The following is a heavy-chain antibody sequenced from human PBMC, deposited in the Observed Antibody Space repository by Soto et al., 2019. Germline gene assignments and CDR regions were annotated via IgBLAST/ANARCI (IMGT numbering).Heavy chain of an antibody. CDR2: MNPNSGNT. V-gene: IGHV1-8*01. Sequence: ASVKVSCKASGYTFTSYDINWVRQATGQGLEWMGWMNPNSGNTGYAQKFQGRVTMTRNTSISTAYMELSSLRSEDTAVYYCARVYRLGVVITPASYYYYYMDVWGKGTTVTVSS. D-gene: IGHD3-3*01. CDR3: ARVYRLGVVITPASYYYYYMDV. CDR1: GYTFTSYD. J-gene: IGHJ6*03.